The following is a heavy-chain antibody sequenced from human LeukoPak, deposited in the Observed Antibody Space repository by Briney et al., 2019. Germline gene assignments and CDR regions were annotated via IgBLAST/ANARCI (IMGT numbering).Heavy chain of an antibody. J-gene: IGHJ4*02. CDR3: ARESSCGSYYAY. CDR2: VNPKNGGT. CDR1: GYTFTDYY. Sequence: ASVKVSCKAFGYTFTDYYIPWVRLAPGQGLEWMGWVNPKNGGTNYAQKFQGRVTMTRHTSVSTLSMEFSRRESDDTAMYYCARESSCGSYYAYWGQGTLVTVSA. V-gene: IGHV1-2*02. D-gene: IGHD1-26*01.